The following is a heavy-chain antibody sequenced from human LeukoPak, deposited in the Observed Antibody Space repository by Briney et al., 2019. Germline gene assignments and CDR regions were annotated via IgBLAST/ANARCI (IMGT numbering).Heavy chain of an antibody. Sequence: ASVKVSCKASGYTFTSYDINWVRQATGQGLEWMGWMNPNSGNTGYAQKFQGRVTMTRNTSISTAYMELSSLRSEDTAVYYCARGYDFWSGYPNYYYYMDVRGKGTTVTVSS. J-gene: IGHJ6*03. CDR3: ARGYDFWSGYPNYYYYMDV. D-gene: IGHD3-3*01. CDR2: MNPNSGNT. CDR1: GYTFTSYD. V-gene: IGHV1-8*01.